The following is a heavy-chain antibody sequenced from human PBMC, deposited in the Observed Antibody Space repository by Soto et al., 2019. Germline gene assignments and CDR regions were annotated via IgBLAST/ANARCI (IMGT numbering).Heavy chain of an antibody. CDR3: VRDQKYFRVNGNWFDS. D-gene: IGHD2-2*01. CDR1: GYTSADFG. CDR2: VSGNNGAS. V-gene: IGHV1-18*04. Sequence: GASVKVSCKASGYTSADFGISCVLQSPLQGLEWMGCVSGNNGASNPAPKVQGRITMTLDTSTGVSYMALRSLRSDDTAIYYCVRDQKYFRVNGNWFDSWGQGTLVTVSS. J-gene: IGHJ5*01.